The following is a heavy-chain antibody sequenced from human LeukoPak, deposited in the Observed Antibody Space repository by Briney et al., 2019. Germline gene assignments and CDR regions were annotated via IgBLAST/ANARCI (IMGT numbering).Heavy chain of an antibody. CDR2: VDPEDGET. CDR3: ATLGDTARTGDAFDI. V-gene: IGHV1-69-2*01. Sequence: ASVKGSCKVSGYTFTDYYMHWVQQAPGKGLESMGLVDPEDGETIYAEKVQGRVTITADTSTDTAYMELSSLRSADTAVYYCATLGDTARTGDAFDIWGQGTMVTVSS. D-gene: IGHD5-18*01. CDR1: GYTFTDYY. J-gene: IGHJ3*02.